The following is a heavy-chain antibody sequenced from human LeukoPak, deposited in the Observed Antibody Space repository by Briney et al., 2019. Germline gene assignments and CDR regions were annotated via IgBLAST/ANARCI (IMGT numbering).Heavy chain of an antibody. CDR1: GFTFSSYS. Sequence: GGSLRLSCEAAGFTFSSYSMSWVRQAPGKGLEWVSTISGIGGSTNYADSGKGRFTISRDNSKNTLYLQTHTLRVEDTAVYYCAKDPPDYYFDYWGQGTLVTVSS. CDR2: ISGIGGST. D-gene: IGHD1-14*01. CDR3: AKDPPDYYFDY. V-gene: IGHV3-23*01. J-gene: IGHJ4*02.